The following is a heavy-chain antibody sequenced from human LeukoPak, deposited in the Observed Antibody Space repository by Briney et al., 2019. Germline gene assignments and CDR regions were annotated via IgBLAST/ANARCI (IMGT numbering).Heavy chain of an antibody. CDR2: INPSGGST. V-gene: IGHV1-46*01. D-gene: IGHD3-22*01. Sequence: ASVKVSCKTSGYTFIRYYMHWVRQAPGQGLEWMGLINPSGGSTNYAQKFQGRVTMTRDTSTNTFFMELSSLRSEDTAVYYCARDYYDRGAYAAGYWGQGTLVIVSS. J-gene: IGHJ4*02. CDR1: GYTFIRYY. CDR3: ARDYYDRGAYAAGY.